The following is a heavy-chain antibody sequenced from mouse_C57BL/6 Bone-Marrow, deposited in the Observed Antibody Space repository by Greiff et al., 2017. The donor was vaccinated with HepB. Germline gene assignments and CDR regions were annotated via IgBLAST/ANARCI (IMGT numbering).Heavy chain of an antibody. CDR3: ARSGDYGSRFAY. CDR1: GYAFTNYL. J-gene: IGHJ3*01. V-gene: IGHV1-54*01. CDR2: INPGSGGT. D-gene: IGHD1-1*01. Sequence: QVQLQQSGAELVRPGTSVKVSCKASGYAFTNYLIEWVKQRPGQGLEWIGVINPGSGGTNYNEKFKGKATLTADKSSSTAYMQLSSLTSEDSAVYFCARSGDYGSRFAYWGQGTLVTVSA.